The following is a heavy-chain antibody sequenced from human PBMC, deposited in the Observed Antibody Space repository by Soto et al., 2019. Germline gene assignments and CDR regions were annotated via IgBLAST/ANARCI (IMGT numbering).Heavy chain of an antibody. CDR1: GFTFSSYA. Sequence: GGSLSVSCAASGFTFSSYAMNWVRQAPGKGLEWVSVISGSDGSTYYADSVKGRFTISRDNSKNTLNLQMNSLRAEDTAVYYCARRSSSWYFDYWGQGT. J-gene: IGHJ4*02. CDR3: ARRSSSWYFDY. V-gene: IGHV3-23*01. D-gene: IGHD6-13*01. CDR2: ISGSDGST.